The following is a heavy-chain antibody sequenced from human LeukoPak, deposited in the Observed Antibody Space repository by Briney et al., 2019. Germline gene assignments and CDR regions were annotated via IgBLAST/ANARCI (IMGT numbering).Heavy chain of an antibody. CDR3: AKSQWLVGGHYSYGMDV. CDR1: GFTLSSYG. Sequence: GGSLRLSCAASGFTLSSYGMSWVRQAAGKGVEWVSDISGSVVSTYYPDSVKGRFTISRDNSKNTLYLQMNSLRAEDTAVYYCAKSQWLVGGHYSYGMDVWGQGTTVTVSS. D-gene: IGHD6-19*01. V-gene: IGHV3-23*01. J-gene: IGHJ6*02. CDR2: ISGSVVST.